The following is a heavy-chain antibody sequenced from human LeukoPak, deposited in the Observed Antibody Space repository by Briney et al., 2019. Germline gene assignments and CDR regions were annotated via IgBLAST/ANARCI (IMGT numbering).Heavy chain of an antibody. CDR3: ARQALWFFDH. J-gene: IGHJ4*02. D-gene: IGHD2-21*01. CDR1: GGSISSNSNY. CDR2: ISYGGST. Sequence: PSVTLSLTCTVSGGSISSNSNYWAWIRQPPGRGLEWIGSISYGGSTYYSPSLESRVTISVDTSKNQFSLRLSSVTAADTAVYYCARQALWFFDHWIQGTLVTVSS. V-gene: IGHV4-39*01.